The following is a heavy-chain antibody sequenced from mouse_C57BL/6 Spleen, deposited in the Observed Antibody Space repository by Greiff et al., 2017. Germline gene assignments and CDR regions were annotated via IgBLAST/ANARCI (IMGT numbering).Heavy chain of an antibody. CDR3: ARHSHYYGSSHYYYAMDY. J-gene: IGHJ4*01. CDR1: GYTFTEYT. CDR2: FYPGSGSI. V-gene: IGHV1-62-2*01. Sequence: QVQLQQSGAELVKPGASVKLSCKASGYTFTEYTIHWVKQRSGQGLEWIGWFYPGSGSIKYNEKFKDKATLTADKSSSTVYMELSRLTSEDSAVYYCARHSHYYGSSHYYYAMDYWGKGTSVTVSS. D-gene: IGHD1-1*01.